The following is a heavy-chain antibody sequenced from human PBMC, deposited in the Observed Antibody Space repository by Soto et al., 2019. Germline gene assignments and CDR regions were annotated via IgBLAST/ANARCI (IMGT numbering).Heavy chain of an antibody. CDR1: GGSFSGYY. J-gene: IGHJ4*02. CDR3: ARGDKDCSSIRCYDSPCYFVY. CDR2: INHSGST. D-gene: IGHD2-2*01. V-gene: IGHV4-34*01. Sequence: SETLSLTCAVYGGSFSGYYWSWIRQPPGKGLEWIGEINHSGSTNYNPSLKSRVTISVDTSKNQFSLKLSSVTAADTAVYYCARGDKDCSSIRCYDSPCYFVYWGQGTLGTGSS.